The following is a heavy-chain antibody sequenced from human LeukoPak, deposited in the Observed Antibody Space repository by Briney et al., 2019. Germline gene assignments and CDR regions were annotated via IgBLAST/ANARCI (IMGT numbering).Heavy chain of an antibody. CDR1: GFTFSSYA. J-gene: IGHJ4*02. Sequence: GGSLRLSCAASGFTFSSYAMSWVRQAPGKGLGWVSAISGSGGSTYYADSVKGRFTISRDNSKNTLYLQMNSLRAEDTAVYYCAKSPAKLLGYSGYDSYFDYWGQGTLVTVSS. V-gene: IGHV3-23*01. CDR2: ISGSGGST. D-gene: IGHD5-12*01. CDR3: AKSPAKLLGYSGYDSYFDY.